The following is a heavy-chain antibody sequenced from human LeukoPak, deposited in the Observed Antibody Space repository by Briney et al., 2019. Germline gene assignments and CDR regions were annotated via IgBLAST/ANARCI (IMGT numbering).Heavy chain of an antibody. CDR3: ARGFGYSSSPFGY. D-gene: IGHD6-19*01. CDR2: INHSGST. Sequence: PSETLSLTCAVYGGSFSGYYWSWIRQLPGKGLQWIGEINHSGSTNYNPSLKSRVTISVDTSKNQFSLKLSSVTAADTAVYYCARGFGYSSSPFGYWGQGTLVTVSS. J-gene: IGHJ4*02. CDR1: GGSFSGYY. V-gene: IGHV4-34*01.